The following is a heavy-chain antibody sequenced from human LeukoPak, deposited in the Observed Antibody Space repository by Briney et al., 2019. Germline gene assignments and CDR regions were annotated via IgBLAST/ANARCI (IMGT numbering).Heavy chain of an antibody. CDR2: INPNSGGT. V-gene: IGHV1-2*02. Sequence: ASVTVSCKASGYTFTASYLHWVRQAPGQGLEWMGWINPNSGGTKYAQNFQGRVTMTRDTSISTAYMQLSRLRSHDTAVYYCARGGGRSSSAFHPWGQGALVAVSS. CDR3: ARGGGRSSSAFHP. CDR1: GYTFTASY. D-gene: IGHD6-6*01. J-gene: IGHJ5*02.